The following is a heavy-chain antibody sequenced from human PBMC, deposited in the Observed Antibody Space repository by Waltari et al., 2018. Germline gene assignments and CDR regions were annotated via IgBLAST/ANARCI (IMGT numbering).Heavy chain of an antibody. CDR2: IYSGGST. Sequence: EVQLVETGGGLIQPGGSLRLSCAASGFTVSSNYRSWVRQAPGKGLEWVSVIYSGGSTYYADSVKGRFTISRDNSKNTLYLQMNSLRAEDTAVYYCARVSALGITTPWGQGTLVTVSS. CDR3: ARVSALGITTP. V-gene: IGHV3-53*02. J-gene: IGHJ5*02. D-gene: IGHD3-22*01. CDR1: GFTVSSNY.